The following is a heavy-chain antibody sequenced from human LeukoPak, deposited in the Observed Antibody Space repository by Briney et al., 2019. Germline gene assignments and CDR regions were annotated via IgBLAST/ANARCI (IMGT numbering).Heavy chain of an antibody. CDR1: GYSISSGFH. J-gene: IGHJ3*02. V-gene: IGHV4-38-2*02. D-gene: IGHD3-10*01. CDR3: ARAPGPGGAFGI. Sequence: SETLSLTCTVSGYSISSGFHWGWIRQPPGKGLEWIGSIYHSGTTYYNPSPKSRVTISVDTSKNQFSLKLSSVTAADTAIYYCARAPGPGGAFGICGQGTMVTVSS. CDR2: IYHSGTT.